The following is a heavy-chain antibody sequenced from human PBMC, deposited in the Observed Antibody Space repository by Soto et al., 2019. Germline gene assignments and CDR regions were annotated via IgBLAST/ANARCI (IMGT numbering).Heavy chain of an antibody. CDR1: GFTFSSYS. V-gene: IGHV3-48*01. Sequence: EVQLVESGGGLVQPGGSLRLSCAASGFTFSSYSMNWVRQAPGKGLEWVSYISSSSSTIYYADSVKGRFTISRDNAKNSLYMQMNSLRAEDTAVYYCARGIGYVDYPGPTALDWFDPWCQGTLVTVSS. J-gene: IGHJ5*02. D-gene: IGHD4-17*01. CDR2: ISSSSSTI. CDR3: ARGIGYVDYPGPTALDWFDP.